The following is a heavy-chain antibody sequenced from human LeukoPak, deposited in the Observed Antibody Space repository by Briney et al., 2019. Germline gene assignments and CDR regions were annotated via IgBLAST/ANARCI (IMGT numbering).Heavy chain of an antibody. J-gene: IGHJ4*02. CDR2: INHSGST. V-gene: IGHV4-34*01. D-gene: IGHD6-13*01. CDR3: ARGRGIAAAGRIDY. Sequence: SETLSLTCAVYGGSFSGYYWSWIRQPPGKGLEWIGEINHSGSTNYNPSLKSRVTISVDTSKNQFSLKLSSVTAADTAVYYCARGRGIAAAGRIDYWGQGALLADSS. CDR1: GGSFSGYY.